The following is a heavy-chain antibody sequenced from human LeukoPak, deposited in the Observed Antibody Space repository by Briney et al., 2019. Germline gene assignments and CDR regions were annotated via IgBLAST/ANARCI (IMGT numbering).Heavy chain of an antibody. Sequence: PSETLSLTCAVYGGSFSGYYWSWIRQPPGKGLEWIGEINHSGSTNYNPSLKSRVTISVDTSKNQFSLKLRSVTAADTAVYYCARGVITIFGVVIRWFDPWGQGTLVTVSS. CDR3: ARGVITIFGVVIRWFDP. V-gene: IGHV4-34*01. D-gene: IGHD3-3*01. CDR1: GGSFSGYY. CDR2: INHSGST. J-gene: IGHJ5*02.